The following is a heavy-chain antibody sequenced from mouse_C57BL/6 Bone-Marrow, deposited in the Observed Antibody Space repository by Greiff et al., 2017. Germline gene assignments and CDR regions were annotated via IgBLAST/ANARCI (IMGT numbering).Heavy chain of an antibody. J-gene: IGHJ1*03. CDR2: IYPRSGTT. CDR1: GYTFTSYG. CDR3: ARPCSYWYFDV. V-gene: IGHV1-81*01. Sequence: QVQLQQSGAELARPGASVKLSCKASGYTFTSYGISWVKQRTGQGLEWIGEIYPRSGTTYYTEKFPGQATLTADKSSSTAYRGLRSRTSEDSAVYCGARPCSYWYFDVWGTGTTGTVAS.